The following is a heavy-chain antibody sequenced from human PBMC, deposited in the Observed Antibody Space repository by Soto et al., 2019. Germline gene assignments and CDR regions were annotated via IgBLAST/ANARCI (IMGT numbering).Heavy chain of an antibody. V-gene: IGHV3-74*01. CDR1: GFIFSSYW. CDR3: ARTYSSGWYWGWLDP. D-gene: IGHD6-19*01. CDR2: INSDGSST. J-gene: IGHJ5*02. Sequence: EVQLVESGGGLVQPGGSLRLSCAASGFIFSSYWMHWVRQAPGKGLVWVSRINSDGSSTSYADSVKGRFTISRDNAKNTLYLQINSLRAEDTAVYYCARTYSSGWYWGWLDPWGQGTLVTVSS.